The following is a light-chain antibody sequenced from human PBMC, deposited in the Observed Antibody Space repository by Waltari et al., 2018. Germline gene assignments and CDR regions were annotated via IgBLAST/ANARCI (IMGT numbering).Light chain of an antibody. Sequence: DIQMTQSPSSVSASVGDRVPITFRASQDINKWLAWFQQTPGKAPKILIYAGSSLQSGVPSRFSGSGSGADFTLTISTLQPEDSATYYCQQAHSFPYSFGQGTKLEIK. CDR2: AGS. J-gene: IGKJ2*03. CDR3: QQAHSFPYS. V-gene: IGKV1-12*01. CDR1: QDINKW.